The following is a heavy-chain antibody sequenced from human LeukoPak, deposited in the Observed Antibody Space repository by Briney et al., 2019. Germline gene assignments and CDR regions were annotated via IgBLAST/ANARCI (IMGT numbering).Heavy chain of an antibody. CDR3: ARPKGNYLVPGGLYFDY. CDR2: IYPGDSDA. Sequence: GESLKISCKGSGYSFTSYWIGWVRQMPGKGLEWMGIIYPGDSDARYSPSFQGQVTISADKSISTAYLQWSSLKASDTAMYYCARPKGNYLVPGGLYFDYWGQGTLVTVSS. CDR1: GYSFTSYW. J-gene: IGHJ4*02. D-gene: IGHD1-7*01. V-gene: IGHV5-51*01.